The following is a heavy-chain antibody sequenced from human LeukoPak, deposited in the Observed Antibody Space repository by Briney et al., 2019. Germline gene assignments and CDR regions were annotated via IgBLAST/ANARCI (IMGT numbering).Heavy chain of an antibody. J-gene: IGHJ4*02. V-gene: IGHV4-4*07. D-gene: IGHD6-19*01. Sequence: SETLSLTCTVSGGSISSYYWSWIRQPAGKGLEWIGRIYTSGSTNCNPSLKSRVTISVDKSKNQFSLKLSSVTAADTAVYYCARSSRKGIAVAGTLFDYWGQGTLVTVSS. CDR3: ARSSRKGIAVAGTLFDY. CDR1: GGSISSYY. CDR2: IYTSGST.